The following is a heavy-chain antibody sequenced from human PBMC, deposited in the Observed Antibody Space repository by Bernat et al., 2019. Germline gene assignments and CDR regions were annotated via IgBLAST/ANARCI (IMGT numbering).Heavy chain of an antibody. CDR1: GGSITSGGNY. CDR3: ARFFNVPPNGCHI. Sequence: QVRLQESGPGLVKPSQTLSLTCTVSGGSITSGGNYWSWIRQHPGKGLDWIGYIYYSGRTYYNPSLESRVTISLDTSKNQFSLKLSYVTAADTAVYYCARFFNVPPNGCHIWGQGTMVTVSS. CDR2: IYYSGRT. V-gene: IGHV4-31*03. D-gene: IGHD2-8*01. J-gene: IGHJ3*02.